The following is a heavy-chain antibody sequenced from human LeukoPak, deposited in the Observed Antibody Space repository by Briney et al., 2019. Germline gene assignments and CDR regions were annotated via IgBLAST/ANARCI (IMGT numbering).Heavy chain of an antibody. J-gene: IGHJ4*02. CDR2: IKQDGSEK. V-gene: IGHV3-7*03. Sequence: GGSLRLSCAASGFTFSSYWMNWVRQAPGKGLEWVANIKQDGSEKYYVDSVKGRFTISRDNVKKSLYLQMNSLRAEDTAVYYCATIVVVSSSLEDYWGQGTLVTVSS. D-gene: IGHD3-22*01. CDR3: ATIVVVSSSLEDY. CDR1: GFTFSSYW.